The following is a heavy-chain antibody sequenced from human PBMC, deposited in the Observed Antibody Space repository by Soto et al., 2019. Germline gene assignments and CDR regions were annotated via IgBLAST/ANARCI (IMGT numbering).Heavy chain of an antibody. Sequence: EVQLVESGGGLVQPGGSLRLSCAASGFTVSSNYMSWVRQAPGKGLAWVSVIYSGGSTYYADSVKGRFTISRHNSKNTLYLQMNSLRAEDTAVYYCARAFMVRGGDGMDVWGQGTTVTVSS. V-gene: IGHV3-53*04. CDR2: IYSGGST. J-gene: IGHJ6*02. D-gene: IGHD3-10*01. CDR1: GFTVSSNY. CDR3: ARAFMVRGGDGMDV.